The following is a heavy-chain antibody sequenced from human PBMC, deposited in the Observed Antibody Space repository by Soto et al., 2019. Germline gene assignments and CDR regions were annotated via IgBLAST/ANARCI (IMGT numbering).Heavy chain of an antibody. Sequence: QVQLLESGPGLVKPSQTLSLTCSVSGDSISNLDYFWAWIRQPPGQALEYIGYIYKSSTTYYNPSFESLVAISADTSKSQFSLNVTSVTAADTAVYFCARGRYCLTGRCFPNWFDSWGQGALVTVSS. D-gene: IGHD7-27*01. CDR1: GDSISNLDYF. V-gene: IGHV4-30-4*01. CDR2: IYKSSTT. CDR3: ARGRYCLTGRCFPNWFDS. J-gene: IGHJ5*01.